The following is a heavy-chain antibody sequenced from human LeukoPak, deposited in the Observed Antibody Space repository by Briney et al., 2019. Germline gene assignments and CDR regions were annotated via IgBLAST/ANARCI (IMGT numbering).Heavy chain of an antibody. J-gene: IGHJ4*02. CDR3: ARRGYSYGQFDL. D-gene: IGHD5-18*01. CDR1: GFTIGNRA. CDR2: NIGSGGTT. Sequence: GGSLRLSCETSGFTIGNRAMGWFRQASGKGLEWVSLNIGSGGTTYYAGSVKGRFTVFRDTSRNTLHLQMNNLRAEDTALYYCARRGYSYGQFDLWGPGTLVTVSS. V-gene: IGHV3-23*01.